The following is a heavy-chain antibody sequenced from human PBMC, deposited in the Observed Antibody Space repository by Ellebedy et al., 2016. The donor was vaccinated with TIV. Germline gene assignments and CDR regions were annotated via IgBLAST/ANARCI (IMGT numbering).Heavy chain of an antibody. V-gene: IGHV3-30*03. CDR2: ISYDGSNK. D-gene: IGHD3-16*02. CDR1: GFTFSSYG. Sequence: GESLKISXAASGFTFSSYGMHWVRQAPGKGLEWVAVISYDGSNKYYADSVKGRFTISRDNSKNTLYLQMNSLRAEDTAVYYCARDFTEYYDYVWGSYRRFDYWGQGTLVTVSS. CDR3: ARDFTEYYDYVWGSYRRFDY. J-gene: IGHJ4*02.